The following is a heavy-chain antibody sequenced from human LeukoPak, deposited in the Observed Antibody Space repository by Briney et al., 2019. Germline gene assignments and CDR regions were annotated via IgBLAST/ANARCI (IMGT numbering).Heavy chain of an antibody. CDR1: GXTFRSYE. V-gene: IGHV3-48*03. CDR2: ISYSGTTI. J-gene: IGHJ6*02. CDR3: ARGPPRSMDV. Sequence: GGSLRLSCAASGXTFRSYEVNWVRQAPGEGLESVSYISYSGTTIYYADSVKGRFTISRDNAKDSLYLQMDSLRAEDTALYYCARGPPRSMDVWGQGTTVTVSS.